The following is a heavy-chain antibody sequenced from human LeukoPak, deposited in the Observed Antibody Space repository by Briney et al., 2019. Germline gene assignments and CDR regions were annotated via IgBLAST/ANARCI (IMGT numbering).Heavy chain of an antibody. CDR1: GGSISSSSYY. J-gene: IGHJ3*02. V-gene: IGHV4-39*06. CDR2: IYYSGST. Sequence: SETLSLTCTVSGGSISSSSYYWGWIRQPPGKGLEWIGSIYYSGSTYYNPSLKSRVTISVDTSKNQFPLKLSSVTAADTAVYYCARDRAEGWFGELFTDDAFDIWGQGTMVTVSS. D-gene: IGHD3-10*01. CDR3: ARDRAEGWFGELFTDDAFDI.